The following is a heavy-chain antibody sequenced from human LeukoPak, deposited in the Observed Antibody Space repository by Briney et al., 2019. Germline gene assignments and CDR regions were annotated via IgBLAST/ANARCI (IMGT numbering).Heavy chain of an antibody. CDR2: IYPGDSDT. CDR3: ARRGFSGYYFDY. Sequence: GESLKISCKGSGYSFTSYWIGWVRQMPGKGLEWMGIIYPGDSDTRYSPSFQGQVTISADKSINTVYVQWSSLKASDTAMFYCARRGFSGYYFDYWGQGTLVTASS. V-gene: IGHV5-51*01. D-gene: IGHD6-19*01. J-gene: IGHJ4*02. CDR1: GYSFTSYW.